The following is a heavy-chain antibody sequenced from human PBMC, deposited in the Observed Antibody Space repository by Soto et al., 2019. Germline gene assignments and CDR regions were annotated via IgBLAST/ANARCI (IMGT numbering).Heavy chain of an antibody. J-gene: IGHJ6*02. D-gene: IGHD3-3*01. Sequence: ASVKVSCKASGYPFTRYSIRWVRQAPGQGLEWMGWISGYNGDTEYSKNFQGRLTITIDTSTTTASMELSSLRSDDTAVYYCARASVTIFGAPYGMDVWGQGTSVTVSS. CDR2: ISGYNGDT. CDR3: ARASVTIFGAPYGMDV. CDR1: GYPFTRYS. V-gene: IGHV1-18*04.